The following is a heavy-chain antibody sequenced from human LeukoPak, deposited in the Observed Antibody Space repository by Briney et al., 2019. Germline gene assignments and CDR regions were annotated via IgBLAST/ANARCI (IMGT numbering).Heavy chain of an antibody. CDR3: ARDRGSGSIFDY. D-gene: IGHD3-10*01. Sequence: SETLSLTCTVSGGSISSYYWSWIRQPPGKGLEWIGYIYYSGSTNYNPSLKSRVTISVDTFKNQFSLKLSSVTAADTAVYYCARDRGSGSIFDYWGQGTLVTVSS. V-gene: IGHV4-59*01. J-gene: IGHJ4*02. CDR1: GGSISSYY. CDR2: IYYSGST.